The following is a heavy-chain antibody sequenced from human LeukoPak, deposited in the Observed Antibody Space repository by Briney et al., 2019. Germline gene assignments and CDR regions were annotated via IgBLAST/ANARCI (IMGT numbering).Heavy chain of an antibody. CDR1: GGTFSSYT. Sequence: SVKVSCKASGGTFSSYTISWVRQAPGQGLEWMGRIIPILGIANYAQKFQGRVTITADKSTSTAYMELSSLRSEDTAVYFCARDRSGYAFDIWGQGTMVTVSS. J-gene: IGHJ3*02. V-gene: IGHV1-69*04. CDR2: IIPILGIA. CDR3: ARDRSGYAFDI. D-gene: IGHD6-19*01.